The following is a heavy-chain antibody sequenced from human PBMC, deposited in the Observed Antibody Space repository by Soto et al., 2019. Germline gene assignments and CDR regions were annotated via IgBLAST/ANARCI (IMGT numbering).Heavy chain of an antibody. CDR1: GFTFSNSA. D-gene: IGHD6-19*01. CDR3: AKTDKFHSQSSGWANRFAS. Sequence: EVQLLESGGDLAQPGGSLRLICAASGFTFSNSAMTWVRQSPGKGLEWVSTITSAGSTFYGDTVKGRFTTSRDNSKSTLYLQMNSLGAEDTAVYYCAKTDKFHSQSSGWANRFASWGQGTLVTVSS. V-gene: IGHV3-23*01. J-gene: IGHJ4*02. CDR2: ITSAGST.